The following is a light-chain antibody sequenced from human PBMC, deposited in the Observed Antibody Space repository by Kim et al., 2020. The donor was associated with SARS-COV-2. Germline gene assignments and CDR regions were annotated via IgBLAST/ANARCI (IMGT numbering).Light chain of an antibody. V-gene: IGKV1-16*02. CDR3: QQYYSYPIT. Sequence: ASVADTVTITCRASQGIRQYLAWFRQKPGKAPEPLIYATSTLESGVPSKFSGHGSGTDFTLTISGLQPEDSATYFCQQYYSYPITFGQGTRLEIK. J-gene: IGKJ5*01. CDR2: ATS. CDR1: QGIRQY.